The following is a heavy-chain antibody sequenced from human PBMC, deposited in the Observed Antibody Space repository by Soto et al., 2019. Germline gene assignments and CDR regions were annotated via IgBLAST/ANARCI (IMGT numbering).Heavy chain of an antibody. V-gene: IGHV4-59*08. CDR2: IYSSGST. J-gene: IGHJ6*03. CDR3: ARISGYRTYYFYYYMDV. CDR1: SGSISSYY. D-gene: IGHD5-12*01. Sequence: TLSLTCTVSSGSISSYYWSWIRQPPGKGLESIGYIYSSGSTNYNPSLKSRVTISVDTSKNQFSLKLTSVTAADTAVYYCARISGYRTYYFYYYMDVWGKGTTVTVS.